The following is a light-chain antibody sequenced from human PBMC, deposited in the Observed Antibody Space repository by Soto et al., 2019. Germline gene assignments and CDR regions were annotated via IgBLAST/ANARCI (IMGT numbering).Light chain of an antibody. CDR2: KNN. V-gene: IGLV1-47*01. CDR1: SSNVGSNF. J-gene: IGLJ3*02. CDR3: AAWDDRLSGHVM. Sequence: QSVLTQPPSASGTPGQSVTISCSGSSSNVGSNFVFWYQQLPGKAPQLLIYKNNQRPSGVPDRFSGSKSGTSASLAISGLRSEDEAYYCCAAWDDRLSGHVMFGGGTKLTVL.